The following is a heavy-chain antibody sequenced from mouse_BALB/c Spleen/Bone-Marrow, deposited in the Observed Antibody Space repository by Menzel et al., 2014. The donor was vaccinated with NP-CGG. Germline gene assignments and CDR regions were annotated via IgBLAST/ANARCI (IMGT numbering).Heavy chain of an antibody. CDR2: INPSNGGP. CDR1: GYTFTNYY. CDR3: TRARPGGFAY. D-gene: IGHD4-1*01. Sequence: QVQLQQSGAELVKPGASLKLSCKASGYTFTNYYMYWVKQRPGQGLEWIGEINPSNGGPNFNEKFKSKATLTVDKSSSTAYMQLSSLTSEDSAVYYCTRARPGGFAYWGQGTLVTVSA. J-gene: IGHJ3*01. V-gene: IGHV1S81*02.